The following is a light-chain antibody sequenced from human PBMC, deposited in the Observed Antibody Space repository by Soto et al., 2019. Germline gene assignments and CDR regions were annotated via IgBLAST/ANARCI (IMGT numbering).Light chain of an antibody. CDR3: QQLNTLPFT. J-gene: IGKJ5*01. CDR2: EES. CDR1: QSITNN. V-gene: IGKV1-9*01. Sequence: DIHLTQSASSLSASVGDRVTMNCRASQSITNNLAWYQQKPGKPPRLLIYEESTLHSGVPSRFSGSGSGTEFTLTISGLLPEDFATYHCQQLNTLPFTFGQGTRLEIK.